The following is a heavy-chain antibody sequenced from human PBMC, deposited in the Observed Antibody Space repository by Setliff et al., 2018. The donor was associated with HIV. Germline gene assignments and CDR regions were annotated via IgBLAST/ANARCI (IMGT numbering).Heavy chain of an antibody. D-gene: IGHD2-2*01. CDR2: IIPMFSIP. J-gene: IGHJ4*02. CDR3: ARVKRTSAYDY. V-gene: IGHV1-69*04. Sequence: SVKVSCKASGGPFSSYSITWVRQAPGQGLEWMGRIIPMFSIPNYSQRFQGRVTITADRSTNTVYMELSSLRSEDTAVYYCARVKRTSAYDYWGQGTLVTVSS. CDR1: GGPFSSYS.